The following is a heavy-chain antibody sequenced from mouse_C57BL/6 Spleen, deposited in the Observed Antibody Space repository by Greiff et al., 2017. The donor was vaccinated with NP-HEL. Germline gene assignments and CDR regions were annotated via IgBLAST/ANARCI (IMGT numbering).Heavy chain of an antibody. J-gene: IGHJ4*01. D-gene: IGHD3-1*01. CDR1: GFTFSDYG. Sequence: EVMLVESGGGLVKPGGSLKLSCAASGFTFSDYGMHWVRQAPEKGLEWVAYISSGSSTIYYADTVKGRFTISRDNAKNTLILQLTSRRTEDTAMFYGERLYGLQYAMDYWGQGTSVTVSS. CDR3: ERLYGLQYAMDY. CDR2: ISSGSSTI. V-gene: IGHV5-17*01.